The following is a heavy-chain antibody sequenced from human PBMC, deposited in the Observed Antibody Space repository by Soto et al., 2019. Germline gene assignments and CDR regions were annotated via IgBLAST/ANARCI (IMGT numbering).Heavy chain of an antibody. D-gene: IGHD2-8*01. Sequence: EVQLVQSAVEVKKSGESLVISCEASGYTFSSYWIGWVRQMPGKGLEWMGIVYPGTSNTRYSPSFQGQVTISADKAISTAYLQWSSLKASDSATYYCARRYCTNSTNCPVGYGFDVWGQGTTVTVSS. J-gene: IGHJ6*02. CDR1: GYTFSSYW. CDR2: VYPGTSNT. CDR3: ARRYCTNSTNCPVGYGFDV. V-gene: IGHV5-51*01.